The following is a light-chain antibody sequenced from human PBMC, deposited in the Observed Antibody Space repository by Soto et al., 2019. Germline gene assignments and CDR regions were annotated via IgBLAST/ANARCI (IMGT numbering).Light chain of an antibody. J-gene: IGKJ4*01. V-gene: IGKV3D-15*01. Sequence: EIVLTQSPATLSVSPGERVTLSCRASQSFSDNLAWYQQKPGQAPRLLIYGASIRATDIPARFSGSGSGTEFSLTISSLQSEDFAVYYRQQYNDWPLTFGGGTKVDIX. CDR3: QQYNDWPLT. CDR1: QSFSDN. CDR2: GAS.